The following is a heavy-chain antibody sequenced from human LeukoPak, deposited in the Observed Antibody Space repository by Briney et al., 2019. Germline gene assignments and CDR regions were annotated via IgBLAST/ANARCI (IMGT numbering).Heavy chain of an antibody. Sequence: GGSLRLSCSASGFTFSYYSMHWVRQAPGKGLEYVSAISSNGGSTYYADSVKGRFTISRDNSKNTLYLQMSSLKPEYTAVYYCVNIGSSGWYDYWGQGTLVTVSS. D-gene: IGHD6-19*01. J-gene: IGHJ4*02. CDR3: VNIGSSGWYDY. CDR1: GFTFSYYS. CDR2: ISSNGGST. V-gene: IGHV3-64D*06.